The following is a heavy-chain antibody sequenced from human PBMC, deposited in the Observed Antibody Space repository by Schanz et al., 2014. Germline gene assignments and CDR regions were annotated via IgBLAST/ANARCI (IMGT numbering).Heavy chain of an antibody. D-gene: IGHD6-13*01. Sequence: EVQLVESGGGLVQPGGSLRLSCAASGFTFSSYSMNWVRQAPGKGLEWVSSISSSSSFIYYADSVKGRFTISRDNSKNALYLQMNSLRAEDTAVYYCAKEEQQLGGVGGYHFDYWGQGTLVTVSS. J-gene: IGHJ4*02. V-gene: IGHV3-21*01. CDR3: AKEEQQLGGVGGYHFDY. CDR1: GFTFSSYS. CDR2: ISSSSSFI.